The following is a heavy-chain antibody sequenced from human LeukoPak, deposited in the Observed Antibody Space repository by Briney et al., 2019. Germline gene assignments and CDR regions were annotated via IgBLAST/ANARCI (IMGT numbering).Heavy chain of an antibody. V-gene: IGHV4-38-2*02. CDR2: IYHSGST. D-gene: IGHD3-9*01. CDR1: GYSISSGYY. CDR3: ARLLLRYLSSRGGFDP. J-gene: IGHJ5*02. Sequence: SETLSLTCTVSGYSISSGYYWGWIRQPPGKGLEWIGSIYHSGSTNYNPSLKSRVTISVDTSKNQFSLKLSSVTAADTAVYYCARLLLRYLSSRGGFDPWGQGTLVTVSS.